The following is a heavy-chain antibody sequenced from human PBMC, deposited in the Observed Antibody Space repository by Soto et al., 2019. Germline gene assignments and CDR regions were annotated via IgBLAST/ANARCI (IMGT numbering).Heavy chain of an antibody. D-gene: IGHD1-26*01. CDR3: ARSRLWEQHFDS. Sequence: SETLSLTCTVSCGSITSEGYYWSWIRQLPGKGLEWIGYIYYSGSIFYNPFLKSRASISAHSSKKQFSLKLSSVTAADTAVYYCARSRLWEQHFDSWGRGTLVTVSS. J-gene: IGHJ4*02. CDR2: IYYSGSI. V-gene: IGHV4-31*03. CDR1: CGSITSEGYY.